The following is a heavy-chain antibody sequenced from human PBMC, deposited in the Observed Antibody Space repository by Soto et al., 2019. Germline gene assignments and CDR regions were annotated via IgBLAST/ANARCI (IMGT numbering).Heavy chain of an antibody. CDR3: AKRGAYNSGWVGDFDY. Sequence: EVQLLESGGGLVQPGGSLRLSCAASGFTFNTYAMSWVRQAPGKGLEWVSAITNGGRSTYYADSVKGRFTISRDNSKNTLYLQMNSLRAEDTAVYYCAKRGAYNSGWVGDFDYWGQGTLVTVSS. D-gene: IGHD6-19*01. CDR1: GFTFNTYA. V-gene: IGHV3-23*01. J-gene: IGHJ4*02. CDR2: ITNGGRST.